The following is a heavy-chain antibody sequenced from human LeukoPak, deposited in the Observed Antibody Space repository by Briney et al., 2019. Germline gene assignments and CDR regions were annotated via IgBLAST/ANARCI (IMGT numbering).Heavy chain of an antibody. J-gene: IGHJ4*02. CDR3: ARDPDSFDY. CDR2: INLDGREK. Sequence: GGSLRLSCAASGFTFSSHGMSWVRQAPGKGLEWVANINLDGREKYYVDSVKGRFTISRDNTKNSLYLQMNSLRAEDTAMYYCARDPDSFDYWGQGTLVTVSS. V-gene: IGHV3-7*01. CDR1: GFTFSSHG.